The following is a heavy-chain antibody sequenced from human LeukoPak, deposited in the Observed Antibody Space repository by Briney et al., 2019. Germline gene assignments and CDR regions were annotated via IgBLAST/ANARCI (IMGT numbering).Heavy chain of an antibody. Sequence: PSETLSLTCTVSGDSISSGRFYWSWVRQRPGKGLEWIGYMYYTGSTFYNPSLKSRVTMSVDMSKDQLFLNVNSVTAADTAVYYCVINYGDFGDYFDYWGRGALVTVSS. CDR3: VINYGDFGDYFDY. J-gene: IGHJ4*02. CDR2: MYYTGST. V-gene: IGHV4-31*03. D-gene: IGHD4-17*01. CDR1: GDSISSGRFY.